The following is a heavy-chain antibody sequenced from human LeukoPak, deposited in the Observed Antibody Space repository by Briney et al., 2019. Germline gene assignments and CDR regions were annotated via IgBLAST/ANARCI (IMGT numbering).Heavy chain of an antibody. Sequence: ASMKVSCKTSGYTFTAYYMHWVRQAPGRGLEWVGRINPDSGGAKYAQKFQGRVTLTWDTSISTAYMELSRLRSDDTAVYYCARDGTGTTAYFFMDVWGKGTTVTVSS. CDR1: GYTFTAYY. J-gene: IGHJ6*03. CDR2: INPDSGGA. CDR3: ARDGTGTTAYFFMDV. V-gene: IGHV1-2*06. D-gene: IGHD1-1*01.